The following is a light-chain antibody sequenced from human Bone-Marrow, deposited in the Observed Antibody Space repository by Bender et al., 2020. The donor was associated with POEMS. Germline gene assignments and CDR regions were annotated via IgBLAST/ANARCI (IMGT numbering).Light chain of an antibody. CDR3: TSYRGTSPIVV. V-gene: IGLV2-14*01. J-gene: IGLJ3*02. Sequence: QSALTQPPSVSGSPGQSITISCTGTSSDVGRYDYVSWYQQDPGKAPRLIIYEVSNRPSGVSNRFSGSKSGNTASLTISRLQAGDEAHYYCTSYRGTSPIVVFCGGTKVSVL. CDR1: SSDVGRYDY. CDR2: EVS.